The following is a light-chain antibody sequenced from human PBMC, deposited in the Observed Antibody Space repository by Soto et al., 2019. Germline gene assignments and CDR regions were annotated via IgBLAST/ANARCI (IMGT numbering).Light chain of an antibody. CDR2: IAS. CDR1: QSISNY. V-gene: IGKV1-39*01. J-gene: IGKJ2*01. CDR3: QQSHSTTYT. Sequence: DIQMTQSPSPLSASVGDRVTITCRASQSISNYLNWYQQKPGQAPNLLIYIASNLHSGVPSRFSGSGSGTDFTLTISSLQPEDFVTYYCQQSHSTTYTFGQGTKVDIK.